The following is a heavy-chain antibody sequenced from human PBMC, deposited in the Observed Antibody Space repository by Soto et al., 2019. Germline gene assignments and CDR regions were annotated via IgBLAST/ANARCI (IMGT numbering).Heavy chain of an antibody. J-gene: IGHJ4*02. Sequence: QLQLQQWGAGLLKPSETLSLTCAIYGGSFSGYYWSWIRQPPGKGLEWIGESHHGGSTNYNPSLTSRVTISADTSKNQFSLKLTSVTAADTAVYYCARGEAYGNYRARWGQGTLVTVTS. V-gene: IGHV4-34*01. CDR2: SHHGGST. D-gene: IGHD4-17*01. CDR3: ARGEAYGNYRAR. CDR1: GGSFSGYY.